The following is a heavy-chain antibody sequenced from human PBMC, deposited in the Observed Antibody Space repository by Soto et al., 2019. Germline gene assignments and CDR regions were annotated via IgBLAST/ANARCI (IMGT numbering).Heavy chain of an antibody. D-gene: IGHD3-22*01. CDR2: ISYDGNNK. J-gene: IGHJ5*02. CDR3: ARGRYYDNSGYYYNWFDP. CDR1: GFIFSNYP. Sequence: PGGSLRLSCAASGFIFSNYPMHWVRQAPGKRLEWVAVISYDGNNKYHADSVRGRFTISRDNSKDTLYLQMNSPRAEDTAVYYCARGRYYDNSGYYYNWFDPWGQGTLVTVSS. V-gene: IGHV3-30-3*01.